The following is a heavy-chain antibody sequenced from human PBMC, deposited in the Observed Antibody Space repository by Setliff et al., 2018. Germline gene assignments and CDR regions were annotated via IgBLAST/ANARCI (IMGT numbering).Heavy chain of an antibody. CDR1: GYTFTSYD. CDR2: MNPNSGNT. Sequence: ASVKVSCKASGYTFTSYDINWVRQATGQGLEWMGWMNPNSGNTGYAQKFQGRVTMTRNTSISTAYMELGSLRSEDTAVYYCARAGRAVVNAFDIWGQGTMVTVS. J-gene: IGHJ3*02. V-gene: IGHV1-8*01. D-gene: IGHD2-15*01. CDR3: ARAGRAVVNAFDI.